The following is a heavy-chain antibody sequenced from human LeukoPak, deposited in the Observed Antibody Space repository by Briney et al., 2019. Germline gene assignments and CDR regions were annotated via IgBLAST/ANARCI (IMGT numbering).Heavy chain of an antibody. D-gene: IGHD6-13*01. CDR1: GGTFSSYA. Sequence: SVKVSCKASGGTFSSYAISWVRQAPGQGLEWMGGIIPIFGTANYAQKFQGRATITADESTSTAYMELSSLRSEDTAVYYCARDGAAAGTYNWFDPWGQGTLVTVSS. CDR3: ARDGAAAGTYNWFDP. J-gene: IGHJ5*02. CDR2: IIPIFGTA. V-gene: IGHV1-69*13.